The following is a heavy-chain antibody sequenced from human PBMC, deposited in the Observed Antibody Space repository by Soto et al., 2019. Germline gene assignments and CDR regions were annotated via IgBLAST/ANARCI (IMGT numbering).Heavy chain of an antibody. CDR1: GGTFSSYA. V-gene: IGHV1-69*13. J-gene: IGHJ5*02. CDR3: AKQLVRTGSDWFDP. CDR2: IIPIFGTA. Sequence: SVKVSCKASGGTFSSYAISWVLQAPGQGLEWMGGIIPIFGTANYAQKFQGRVTITADESTSTAYMELSSLRSEDTAVYYCAKQLVRTGSDWFDPWGQGTLVTVSS. D-gene: IGHD6-13*01.